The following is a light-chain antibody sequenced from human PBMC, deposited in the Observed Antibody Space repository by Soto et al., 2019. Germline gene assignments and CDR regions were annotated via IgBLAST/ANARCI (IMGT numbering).Light chain of an antibody. CDR2: GAS. V-gene: IGKV3-15*01. CDR3: QQYNNWPRT. Sequence: EIVMTQSPSTLSVSPGERATLSCRASQSVSSNLAWYKQKPGQAPRLLIYGASTRATGIPARFSGSGSGTEFTLTISSLKSEDFAVYYCQQYNNWPRTFGQGTKVDIK. CDR1: QSVSSN. J-gene: IGKJ1*01.